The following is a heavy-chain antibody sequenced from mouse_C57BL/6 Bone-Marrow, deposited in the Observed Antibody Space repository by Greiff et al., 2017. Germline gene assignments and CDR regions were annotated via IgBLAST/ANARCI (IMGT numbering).Heavy chain of an antibody. CDR1: GYTFTSYW. CDR2: INPSSGYT. CDR3: AREEDDYHAYYYAMDY. V-gene: IGHV1-7*01. Sequence: QVQLQQSGAELANPGASVKLSCKASGYTFTSYWMHWVKQRPGQGLEWIVYINPSSGYTKYNQKFKEEATLTADKSSSTAYMQLSSLTYEEFAVYYCAREEDDYHAYYYAMDYWGEGTSVTDSS. D-gene: IGHD2-4*01. J-gene: IGHJ4*01.